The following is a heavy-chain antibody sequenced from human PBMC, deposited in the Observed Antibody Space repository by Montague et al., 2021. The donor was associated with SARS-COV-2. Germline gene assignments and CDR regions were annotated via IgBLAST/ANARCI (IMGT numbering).Heavy chain of an antibody. J-gene: IGHJ4*02. CDR3: TKAHYYDRDGYYF. V-gene: IGHV3-23*01. CDR2: ISGSGGTT. D-gene: IGHD3-22*01. Sequence: SLRLSCAASGFTFSYYAMSWVRQAPGKGLEWVSTISGSGGTTYYADSVKGRFTIARDNSKNTLYLRMNSLRAEDTAVYYCTKAHYYDRDGYYFWGQGTLVTVSS. CDR1: GFTFSYYA.